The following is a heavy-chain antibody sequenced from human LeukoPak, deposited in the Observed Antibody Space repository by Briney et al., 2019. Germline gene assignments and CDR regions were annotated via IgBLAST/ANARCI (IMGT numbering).Heavy chain of an antibody. D-gene: IGHD5-18*01. CDR3: ARDNVDTAMQYGMDV. CDR1: GFTFSSYS. J-gene: IGHJ6*02. Sequence: PGGSLRLSCAASGFTFSSYSMNWVRQAPGKGLEWVSSISSSSSYIYYADSVKGRFTISRDNAKNSLYLQMNSLRAEDTAVYYCARDNVDTAMQYGMDVWGQGTTVTVPS. CDR2: ISSSSSYI. V-gene: IGHV3-21*01.